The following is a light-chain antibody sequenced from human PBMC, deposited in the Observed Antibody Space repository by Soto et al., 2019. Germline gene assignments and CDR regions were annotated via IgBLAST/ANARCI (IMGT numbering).Light chain of an antibody. V-gene: IGLV2-14*03. CDR2: DVT. CDR3: LTGNNYRV. CDR1: SSDVGAYDY. Sequence: QSALTQPASVSASPGQSIAISCSGTSSDVGAYDYVSWYQHHPGKAPKLIIYDVTKRPSGVPDRFSGSKSGNTASLTVSGLQAEDEADYFCLTGNNYRVFGTGTKLTVL. J-gene: IGLJ1*01.